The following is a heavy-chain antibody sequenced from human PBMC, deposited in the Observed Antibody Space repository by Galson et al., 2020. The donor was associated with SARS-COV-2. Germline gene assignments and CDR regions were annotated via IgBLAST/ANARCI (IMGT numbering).Heavy chain of an antibody. CDR1: GFTFDAYV. D-gene: IGHD1-20*01. CDR3: AKDRRNRISEAGYGIDV. CDR2: ISWSGHTV. J-gene: IGHJ6*02. V-gene: IGHV3-9*01. Sequence: TGGSLRLSCAAAGFTFDAYVIHWVRKAPGKGLEWVSSISWSGHTVGYADSVKGRFTTYRDNSNNSLYLQMHTVRPEDTALYYCAKDRRNRISEAGYGIDVWGQGTTVTVSS.